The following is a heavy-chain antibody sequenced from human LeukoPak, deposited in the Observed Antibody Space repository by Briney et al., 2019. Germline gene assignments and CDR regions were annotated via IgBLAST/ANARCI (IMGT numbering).Heavy chain of an antibody. J-gene: IGHJ4*02. CDR1: GFTFSSYA. CDR2: ISGSGERT. V-gene: IGHV3-23*01. D-gene: IGHD5-12*01. Sequence: PGVSLRLSCAASGFTFSSYAMSWVRQAPGKGLEWVSAISGSGERTYYADSVKGRFTIFRDNSKNTLYLQMNSLRAEDTAVFYCARRSGYDFSGSWEEYWGQGNLVTVSS. CDR3: ARRSGYDFSGSWEEY.